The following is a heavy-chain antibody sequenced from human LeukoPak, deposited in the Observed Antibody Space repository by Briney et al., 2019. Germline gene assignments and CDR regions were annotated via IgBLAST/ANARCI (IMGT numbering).Heavy chain of an antibody. D-gene: IGHD3-3*01. V-gene: IGHV4-34*01. CDR3: ARGGDFWSGYLSRHFDY. J-gene: IGHJ4*02. CDR1: GGSFSGYY. CDR2: INHSGST. Sequence: SETLSLTCAVYGGSFSGYYWSWIRQPPGKGLEWIGEINHSGSTNYNPSLKSRVTISVDTSKNQFSLKLSSVTAADTAVYYCARGGDFWSGYLSRHFDYWGQGTLVTVSS.